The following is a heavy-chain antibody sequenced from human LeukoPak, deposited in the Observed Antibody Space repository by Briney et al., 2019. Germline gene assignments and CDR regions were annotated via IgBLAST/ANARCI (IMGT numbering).Heavy chain of an antibody. V-gene: IGHV3-30*02. CDR3: AQAGYNNFYFDY. Sequence: GGYLRLSCAGSGFSFSNHGMHWVRQAPGKGLEWVAFIRYDGSNKYYADSVKGRITISRDNSKNTLYLQMNSLRPEDTAVYYCAQAGYNNFYFDYWGQGALVTVSS. D-gene: IGHD4-11*01. CDR2: IRYDGSNK. J-gene: IGHJ4*02. CDR1: GFSFSNHG.